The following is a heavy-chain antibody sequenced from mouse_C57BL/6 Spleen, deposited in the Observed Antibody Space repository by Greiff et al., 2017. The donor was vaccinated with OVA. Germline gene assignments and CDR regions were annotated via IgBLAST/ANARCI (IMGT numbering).Heavy chain of an antibody. V-gene: IGHV3-6*01. J-gene: IGHJ2*01. CDR2: ISYDGSN. CDR1: GYSITSGYY. Sequence: DVKLVESGPGLVKPSQSLSLTCSVTGYSITSGYYWNWIRQFPGNKLEWMGYISYDGSNNYNPSLKNRISITRDTSKNQFFLKLNSVTTEDTATYYCAREKTSAYYFDYWGQGTTLTVSS. CDR3: AREKTSAYYFDY.